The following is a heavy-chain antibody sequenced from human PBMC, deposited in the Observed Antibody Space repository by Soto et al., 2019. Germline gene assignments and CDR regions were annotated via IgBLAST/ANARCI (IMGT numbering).Heavy chain of an antibody. CDR2: ISSSSSYI. CDR1: GFAFSSYS. Sequence: PGGSLRLSCAASGFAFSSYSMNWVRQAPGKGLEWVSSISSSSSYIYYADSVKGRFTISRDNAKNSLYLQMNSLRAEDTAVYYCARVGFSAVVGANDYWGQGNMVTVS. D-gene: IGHD2-15*01. J-gene: IGHJ4*02. CDR3: ARVGFSAVVGANDY. V-gene: IGHV3-21*06.